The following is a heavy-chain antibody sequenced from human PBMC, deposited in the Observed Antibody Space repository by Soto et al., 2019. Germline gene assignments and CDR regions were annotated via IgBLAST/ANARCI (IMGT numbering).Heavy chain of an antibody. D-gene: IGHD7-27*01. CDR2: ISSSGSYI. V-gene: IGHV3-21*01. CDR1: GFTFSTYT. J-gene: IGHJ4*02. Sequence: GGSLRLSCAASGFTFSTYTMNWVRQAPGKGLEWVSSISSSGSYIYYADSLKGRITISRDNAKNSLYLQMNSLGAEDTAVYYCARSLNGVYFFDYWGQGTPVTVSS. CDR3: ARSLNGVYFFDY.